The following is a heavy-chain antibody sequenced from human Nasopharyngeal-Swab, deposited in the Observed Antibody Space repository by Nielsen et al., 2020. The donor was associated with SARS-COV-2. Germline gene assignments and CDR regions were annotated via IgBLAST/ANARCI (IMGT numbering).Heavy chain of an antibody. CDR1: GGSISSGGYY. V-gene: IGHV4-31*03. D-gene: IGHD6-13*01. CDR2: IYYSGST. J-gene: IGHJ3*01. Sequence: SETLSITCTVSGGSISSGGYYWIWIRQHQGKGLEWIGYIYYSGSTYYNPSLKGRVTISVDTSKNQFSLKLSSVTAADTAVYYCARDLRSSSWDAFSLWGQGTMVTVSS. CDR3: ARDLRSSSWDAFSL.